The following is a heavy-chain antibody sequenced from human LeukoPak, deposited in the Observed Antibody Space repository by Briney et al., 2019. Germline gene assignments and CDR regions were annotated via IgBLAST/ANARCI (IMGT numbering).Heavy chain of an antibody. CDR3: AKAGGYDFWSGYELQIDY. D-gene: IGHD3-3*01. CDR2: ISGSGGST. CDR1: GFTFSSYA. V-gene: IGHV3-23*01. Sequence: PGGSLRLSCAASGFTFSSYAMSWVRQAPGKGLEWVSAISGSGGSTYYADSVKGWFTISRDNSKNTLYLQMNSLRAEDTAVYYCAKAGGYDFWSGYELQIDYWGQGTLVTVSS. J-gene: IGHJ4*02.